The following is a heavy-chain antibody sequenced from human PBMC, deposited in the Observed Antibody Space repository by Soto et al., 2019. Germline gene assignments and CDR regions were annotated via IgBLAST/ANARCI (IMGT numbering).Heavy chain of an antibody. Sequence: PGGSLRLSCAASGLIFSDYYMSWIRQAPGKGLEWVSYISSSGSTRYYADSVKGRFTISRDNAKNSLYLKRNSLRVEDTAVYYCARAGRSSDYYYYGMDVWGQGTTVTVSS. CDR3: ARAGRSSDYYYYGMDV. CDR1: GLIFSDYY. CDR2: ISSSGSTR. V-gene: IGHV3-11*04. J-gene: IGHJ6*02. D-gene: IGHD6-6*01.